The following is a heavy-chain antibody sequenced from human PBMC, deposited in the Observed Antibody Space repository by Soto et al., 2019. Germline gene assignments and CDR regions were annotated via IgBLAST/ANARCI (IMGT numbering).Heavy chain of an antibody. CDR2: ISDGSST. V-gene: IGHV3-74*01. CDR3: ARGRGYCTNGVCYMLGDYYYYYYMDV. CDR1: GFTFSSYA. D-gene: IGHD2-8*01. J-gene: IGHJ6*03. Sequence: GGSLRLSCAASGFTFSSYAMSWVRQAPGKGLEWVSAISDGSSTSYADSVKGRFTISRDNAKNTLYLQMNSLRAEDTAVYYCARGRGYCTNGVCYMLGDYYYYYYMDVWGKGTTVTVSS.